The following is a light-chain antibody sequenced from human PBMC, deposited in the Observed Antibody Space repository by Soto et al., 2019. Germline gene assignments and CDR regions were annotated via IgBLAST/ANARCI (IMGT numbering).Light chain of an antibody. CDR3: QQYNIWPVI. Sequence: ASQRVSINLAWYQQKPGQVPRLLIYGASTRANGIPARFSGSGFGSECSLAIPTLQSEEFAGYPCQQYNIWPVIFGGGTKVDIK. V-gene: IGKV3-15*01. CDR1: QRVSIN. J-gene: IGKJ4*01. CDR2: GAS.